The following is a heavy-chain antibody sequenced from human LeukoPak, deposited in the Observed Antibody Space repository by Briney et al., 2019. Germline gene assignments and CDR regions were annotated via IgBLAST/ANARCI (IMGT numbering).Heavy chain of an antibody. CDR3: ARTVVGTGYFDY. J-gene: IGHJ4*02. CDR1: GFTLSSYG. V-gene: IGHV3-30*19. D-gene: IGHD6-19*01. CDR2: ISYDGSNK. Sequence: PGGSLRLSCAASGFTLSSYGMHWVRQAPGKGLEWVAVISYDGSNKYYADSVKGRFTISRDNSKNTLYLQMNSLRAEDTAVYYCARTVVGTGYFDYWGQGTLVTVSS.